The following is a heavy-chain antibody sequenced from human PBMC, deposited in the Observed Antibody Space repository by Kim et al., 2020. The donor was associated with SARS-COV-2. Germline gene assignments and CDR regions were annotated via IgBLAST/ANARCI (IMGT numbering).Heavy chain of an antibody. CDR1: GGSFSGYY. V-gene: IGHV4-34*01. D-gene: IGHD6-13*01. Sequence: SETLSLTCAVYGGSFSGYYWSWIRQPPGKGLEWIGEINHSGSTNYNPSLKSRVTISVDTSKNQFSLKLSSVTAADTAVYYCARGPIQYSSSWDGWFDPWG. J-gene: IGHJ5*02. CDR2: INHSGST. CDR3: ARGPIQYSSSWDGWFDP.